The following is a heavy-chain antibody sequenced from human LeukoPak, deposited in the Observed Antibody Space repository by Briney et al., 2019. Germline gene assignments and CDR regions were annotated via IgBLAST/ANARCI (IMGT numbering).Heavy chain of an antibody. Sequence: ASVKVSCKASGYTFTGYYMHWVRQAPGQGLEWMGWINPNSGGTNYAQKLQGRVTMTRDTSISTAYMELSRLRSDDTAVYYCARGSRGSYHDYWGQGTLVTVSS. CDR2: INPNSGGT. CDR3: ARGSRGSYHDY. V-gene: IGHV1-2*02. CDR1: GYTFTGYY. D-gene: IGHD1-26*01. J-gene: IGHJ4*02.